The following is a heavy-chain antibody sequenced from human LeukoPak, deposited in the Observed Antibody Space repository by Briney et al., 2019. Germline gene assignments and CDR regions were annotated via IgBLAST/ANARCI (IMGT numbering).Heavy chain of an antibody. V-gene: IGHV1-2*02. D-gene: IGHD6-13*01. J-gene: IGHJ6*03. CDR1: GYTFTGYY. CDR3: ASDSIAAAGNDYYYYYYMDV. CDR2: INPNSGGT. Sequence: ASVKVSCKASGYTFTGYYMHWVRQAPGQGLEWMGGINPNSGGTNYAQKFQGRVSMTRDTSISTAYMELSRLRSDDTAVYYCASDSIAAAGNDYYYYYYMDVWGKGTTVTVSS.